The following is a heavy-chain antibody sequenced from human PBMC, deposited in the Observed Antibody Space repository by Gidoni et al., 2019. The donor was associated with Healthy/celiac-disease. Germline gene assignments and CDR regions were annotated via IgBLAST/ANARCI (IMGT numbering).Heavy chain of an antibody. V-gene: IGHV4-34*01. Sequence: ETLSLTCAVYGGSFSGYYWSWIRQPPGKGLEWIGEINHSGSTNYNPSLKSRVTISVDTSKNQFSLKLSSVTAADTAVYYCARAGRGYSYGQSRFDYWGQGTLVTVSS. CDR1: GGSFSGYY. CDR2: INHSGST. CDR3: ARAGRGYSYGQSRFDY. J-gene: IGHJ4*02. D-gene: IGHD5-18*01.